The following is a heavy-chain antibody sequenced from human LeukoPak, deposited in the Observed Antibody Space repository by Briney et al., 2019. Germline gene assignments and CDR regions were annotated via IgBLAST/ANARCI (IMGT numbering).Heavy chain of an antibody. Sequence: PGGSLRLSCVVSGFTFSDSTMTWVRQAPGKGLEWVAKMKEDGSEEYYVDSVKGRFTISRDNARNSLYLQMNSLRADDTAVYYCATGRALRGYWVHWGQGTLVTVSS. CDR2: MKEDGSEE. CDR3: ATGRALRGYWVH. D-gene: IGHD2-15*01. CDR1: GFTFSDST. J-gene: IGHJ4*02. V-gene: IGHV3-7*01.